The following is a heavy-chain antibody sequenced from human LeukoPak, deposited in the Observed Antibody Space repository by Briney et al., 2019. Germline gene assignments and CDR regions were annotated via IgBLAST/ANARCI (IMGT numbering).Heavy chain of an antibody. CDR1: GFTFSSHA. Sequence: PGGSLRLSCAASGFTFSSHAMHWVRQAPGKGLEWVAVIWFDGSNKYYAESVKGRFTISRDNSKSTLYLQVDSLRAEDTAVYYCARMFSGSGSTGSFDFWGQGTLVTVSS. D-gene: IGHD3-3*01. V-gene: IGHV3-33*08. CDR3: ARMFSGSGSTGSFDF. J-gene: IGHJ4*02. CDR2: IWFDGSNK.